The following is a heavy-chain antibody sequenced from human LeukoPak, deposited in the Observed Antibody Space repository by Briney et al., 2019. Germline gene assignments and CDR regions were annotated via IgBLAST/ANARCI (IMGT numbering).Heavy chain of an antibody. Sequence: GGSLRLSCAASGFTFSDHYMDWVRQAPGKGLEWVGRTRNKANSYTTEYAASVKGRFTISRDDSKSIAYLQMNSLKTEDTAVYYCTRAIGNYDYVWGSYRLFDYWGQGTLVTVSS. J-gene: IGHJ4*02. CDR1: GFTFSDHY. CDR2: TRNKANSYTT. CDR3: TRAIGNYDYVWGSYRLFDY. V-gene: IGHV3-72*01. D-gene: IGHD3-16*02.